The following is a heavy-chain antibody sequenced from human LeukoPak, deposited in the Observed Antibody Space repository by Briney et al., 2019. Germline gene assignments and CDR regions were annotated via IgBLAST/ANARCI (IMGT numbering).Heavy chain of an antibody. V-gene: IGHV3-15*01. J-gene: IGHJ4*02. CDR3: TTAPYYYDSSGYSDY. CDR2: IKSKTDGGTT. CDR1: GFTVSSIY. D-gene: IGHD3-22*01. Sequence: GGSLRLSCAVSGFTVSSIYMSWVRQAPGKGLEWVGRIKSKTDGGTTDYAAPVKGRFTISRDDSKNTLYLQMNSLKTEDTAVYYCTTAPYYYDSSGYSDYWGQGTLVTVSS.